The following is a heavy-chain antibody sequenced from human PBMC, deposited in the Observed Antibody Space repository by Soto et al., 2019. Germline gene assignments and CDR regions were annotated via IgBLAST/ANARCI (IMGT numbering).Heavy chain of an antibody. CDR3: ARVVGYCSSTSCYIPDYYGMDV. Sequence: SETLSLTCTVSGGSISSYYWSWIRQPAGKGLEWIGRIYTSGSTNYNPSLKSRVTMSVDTSKNQFSLKLSSVTAADTAVYYCARVVGYCSSTSCYIPDYYGMDVWGQGTTVTVSS. D-gene: IGHD2-2*02. J-gene: IGHJ6*02. V-gene: IGHV4-4*07. CDR2: IYTSGST. CDR1: GGSISSYY.